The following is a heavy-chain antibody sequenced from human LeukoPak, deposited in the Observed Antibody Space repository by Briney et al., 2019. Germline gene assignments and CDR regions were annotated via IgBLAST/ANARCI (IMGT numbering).Heavy chain of an antibody. CDR1: GFTFSSYS. D-gene: IGHD2-2*01. CDR3: ATQPSRYCSSTSCYDFDY. V-gene: IGHV3-21*01. Sequence: GGSLRLSCAASGFTFSSYSMNWVRQAPGKGLEWVSSISSSSSYIYYADSVKGRFTISRDNAKNSLYLQMNSLGAEDTAVYYCATQPSRYCSSTSCYDFDYWGQGTLVTVSS. CDR2: ISSSSSYI. J-gene: IGHJ4*02.